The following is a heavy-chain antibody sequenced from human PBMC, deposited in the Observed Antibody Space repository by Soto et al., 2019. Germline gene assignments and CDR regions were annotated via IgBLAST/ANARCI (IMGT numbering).Heavy chain of an antibody. V-gene: IGHV4-31*02. Sequence: WTWIRQHPGKGEEWIGYIYYSGSTYYNPSLKSRVTISVDTSKNQFSLKLSSVTAADTAVYYCARVCGGDCHYGMDVWGQGTTVTVSS. CDR3: ARVCGGDCHYGMDV. J-gene: IGHJ6*02. CDR2: IYYSGST. D-gene: IGHD2-21*02.